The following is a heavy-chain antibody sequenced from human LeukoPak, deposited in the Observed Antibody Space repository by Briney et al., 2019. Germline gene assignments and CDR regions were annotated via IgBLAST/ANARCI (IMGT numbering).Heavy chain of an antibody. CDR3: ARVDPTGDGYNCFDS. V-gene: IGHV3-74*01. CDR1: GFTFSTYW. CDR2: INTDGSST. D-gene: IGHD5-24*01. Sequence: TGGSLRLSCAASGFTFSTYWMHWVRHAPGKGLLWVARINTDGSSTLYADSVKGRFTISRDNAKSTLYLQMDSLRPEDTAVYYCARVDPTGDGYNCFDSWGQGTLVTVSS. J-gene: IGHJ4*02.